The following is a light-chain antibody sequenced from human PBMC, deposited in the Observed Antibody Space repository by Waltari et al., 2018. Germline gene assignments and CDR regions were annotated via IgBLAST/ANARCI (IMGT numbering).Light chain of an antibody. Sequence: TGRASQSISNWLVWYQQKPGKAAKFLIYKTSNLESGVPSRFSGSGSVTEFTLTISSLQPDDFATYDCQQYNVYSLTFGGGNKVEIK. CDR3: QQYNVYSLT. CDR1: QSISNW. J-gene: IGKJ4*01. V-gene: IGKV1-5*03. CDR2: KTS.